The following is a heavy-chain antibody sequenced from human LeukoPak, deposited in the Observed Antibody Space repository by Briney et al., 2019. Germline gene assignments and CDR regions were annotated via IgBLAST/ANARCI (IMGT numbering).Heavy chain of an antibody. CDR3: ARLVPPGWFDP. CDR1: GGSFSGYY. CDR2: INHSGST. Sequence: SETLSLTCAVYGGSFSGYYWSWIRQPPGKGLEWIGEINHSGSTNYNPSLKSRVTISIDTSKNQFSLKLTSVTAADTAVYYCARLVPPGWFDPWGQGTLVTVSS. V-gene: IGHV4-34*01. J-gene: IGHJ5*02.